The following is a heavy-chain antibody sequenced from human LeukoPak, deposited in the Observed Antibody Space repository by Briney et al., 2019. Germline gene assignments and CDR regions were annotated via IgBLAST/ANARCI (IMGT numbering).Heavy chain of an antibody. CDR2: ISGSGDNT. Sequence: GGSLRLSCAASGFTFSSYSMSWVRQAPGKGLEWVSGISGSGDNTYYADSVKGRFTISRDNSKNTLYVQVNSLGTEDTAAYYCAKGSYYDSSGSFYFDYWGQGTLVTVSS. CDR3: AKGSYYDSSGSFYFDY. CDR1: GFTFSSYS. V-gene: IGHV3-23*01. D-gene: IGHD3-22*01. J-gene: IGHJ4*02.